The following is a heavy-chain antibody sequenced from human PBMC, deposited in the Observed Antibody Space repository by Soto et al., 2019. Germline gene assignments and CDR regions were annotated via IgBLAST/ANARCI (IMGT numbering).Heavy chain of an antibody. CDR1: GFSISSGGYY. CDR2: IYYSGST. J-gene: IGHJ6*02. CDR3: ARVSGGGWFGDYYYGMDV. D-gene: IGHD3-10*01. V-gene: IGHV4-31*03. Sequence: PSETLSLTCTFSGFSISSGGYYWSWIRQHPGKGLEWIGYIYYSGSTYYNPSLKSRVTISVDTSKNQFSLKLSSVTAADTAVYYCARVSGGGWFGDYYYGMDVWGQGTTVTVSS.